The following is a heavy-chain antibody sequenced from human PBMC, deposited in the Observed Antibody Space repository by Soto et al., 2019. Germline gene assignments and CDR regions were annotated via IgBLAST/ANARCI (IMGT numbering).Heavy chain of an antibody. CDR2: INHDGALT. V-gene: IGHV3-23*01. D-gene: IGHD2-2*02. J-gene: IGHJ4*02. Sequence: EVQLLESGGGLMQPGGSLRLSCEASGFTFSNFDMSWVRQAPGKGLEWVSGINHDGALTFYQGSLKGRVTISSDQSNNTLYHQMNRLRAQDTALDDGCTPSYTAADDYFDPWGQGTLVTVSS. CDR1: GFTFSNFD. CDR3: CTPSYTAADDYFDP.